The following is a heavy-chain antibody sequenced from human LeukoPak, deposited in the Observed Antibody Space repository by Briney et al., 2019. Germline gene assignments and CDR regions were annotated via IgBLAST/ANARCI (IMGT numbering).Heavy chain of an antibody. D-gene: IGHD1-26*01. CDR2: IIPILGIA. Sequence: ASVKVSCKASGGTFSSYAISWVRQAPGQGLEWMGRIIPILGIANYAQKFQGRVTITADKSPSTAYMELSSLRSEDTAVYYCARDPTLTIVGATWVETDNRFDPWGQGTLVTVSS. CDR3: ARDPTLTIVGATWVETDNRFDP. V-gene: IGHV1-69*04. CDR1: GGTFSSYA. J-gene: IGHJ5*02.